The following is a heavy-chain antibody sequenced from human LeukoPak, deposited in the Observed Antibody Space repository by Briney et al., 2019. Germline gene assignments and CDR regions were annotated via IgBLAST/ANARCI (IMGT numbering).Heavy chain of an antibody. CDR2: IYTSGST. D-gene: IGHD5-12*01. J-gene: IGHJ3*02. CDR3: ARVYGAGYDFRGAFDI. CDR1: GGSISSGSYY. V-gene: IGHV4-61*02. Sequence: SETLSLTCTVSGGSISSGSYYWSWIRQPAGKGLEWIGRIYTSGSTNYNPSLKSRVTISVDTSKNQFSLKLSSVTAADTAVYYCARVYGAGYDFRGAFDIWGQGTVVTVSS.